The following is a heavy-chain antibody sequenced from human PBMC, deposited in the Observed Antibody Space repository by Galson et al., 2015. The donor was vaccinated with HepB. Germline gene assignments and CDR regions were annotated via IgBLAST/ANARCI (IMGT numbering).Heavy chain of an antibody. D-gene: IGHD3-22*01. CDR1: GFTFSAYA. CDR3: ARDREGSWYYYDNSGLYWGYGMDV. Sequence: SLRLSCAASGFTFSAYAIHWVRQAPGKGLEWVAVISYDGSYKYYADSVKGRFTISRDNSKSTLYLQMNSLRAEDTAVYFCARDREGSWYYYDNSGLYWGYGMDVWGQGTTVTVSS. V-gene: IGHV3-30*04. CDR2: ISYDGSYK. J-gene: IGHJ6*02.